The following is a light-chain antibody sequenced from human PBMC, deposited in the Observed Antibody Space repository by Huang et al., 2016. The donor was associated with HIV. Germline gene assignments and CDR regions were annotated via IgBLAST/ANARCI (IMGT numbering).Light chain of an antibody. V-gene: IGKV1-39*01. CDR3: QVSYRTPWT. CDR1: QNIRKF. CDR2: DAS. J-gene: IGKJ1*01. Sequence: DIQVTQSPSSLSASVGDRVTITCQASQNIRKFLNWYQQKPNEAPKVIIYDASTLQSGVPSRFSGSGSGTDFTLSISSLRPEDLATYYCQVSYRTPWTFGQGTKVEI.